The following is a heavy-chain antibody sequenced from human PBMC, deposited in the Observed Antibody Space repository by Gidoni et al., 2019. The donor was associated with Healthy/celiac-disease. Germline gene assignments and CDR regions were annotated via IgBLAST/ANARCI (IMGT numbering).Heavy chain of an antibody. J-gene: IGHJ3*02. Sequence: EVQLVESGGGLVQPGGSLRLSCAASGFTFSSYSMNWVRQAPGKGLEWVSYISSSSSTIYYADSVKGRFTISRDNAKNSLYLQMNSLRDEDTAVYYCARDFVEMATTPVVFDIWGQGTMVTVSS. D-gene: IGHD5-12*01. CDR2: ISSSSSTI. CDR3: ARDFVEMATTPVVFDI. CDR1: GFTFSSYS. V-gene: IGHV3-48*02.